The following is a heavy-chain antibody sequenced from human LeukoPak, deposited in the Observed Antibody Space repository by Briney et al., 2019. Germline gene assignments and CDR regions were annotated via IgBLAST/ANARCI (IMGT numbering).Heavy chain of an antibody. CDR1: GYTFTSCA. CDR2: INTNTGNP. D-gene: IGHD3-22*01. J-gene: IGHJ4*02. V-gene: IGHV7-4-1*02. Sequence: ASVKVSCKASGYTFTSCAMNWVRQAPGQGLEWMGWINTNTGNPTYAQGFTGRFVFSLDTSVSTAYLQISSLKAEDTAVYYCARLGDYYDSSGYYWSDYWGQGTLVTVSS. CDR3: ARLGDYYDSSGYYWSDY.